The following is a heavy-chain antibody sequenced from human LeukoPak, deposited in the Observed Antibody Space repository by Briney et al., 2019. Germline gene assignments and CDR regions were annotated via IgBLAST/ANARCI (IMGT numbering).Heavy chain of an antibody. CDR2: ISSSSSTI. Sequence: GGSLTLSCAASGFTFSSYSMIWVRQAPGKGLEWVSYISSSSSTIYYADSVKGRFTISRDNAKNSLYLQMNSLRAEDTAVYYCARDRGVLRYFDWLYSWGQGTLVTVSS. CDR1: GFTFSSYS. D-gene: IGHD3-9*01. J-gene: IGHJ5*01. V-gene: IGHV3-48*01. CDR3: ARDRGVLRYFDWLYS.